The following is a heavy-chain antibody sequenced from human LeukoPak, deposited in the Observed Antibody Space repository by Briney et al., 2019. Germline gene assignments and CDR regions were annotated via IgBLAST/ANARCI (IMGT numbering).Heavy chain of an antibody. Sequence: SETLSLTCTVSGDSISRYYWTWNRQPPGKGLEWIGYIYYSGSTNYNPSLKSRVTISVDTSKNQFSLKLSSVTAADTAVYFCVRDLVATIDHYYYGMDVWGQGTTVTVSS. CDR1: GDSISRYY. CDR3: VRDLVATIDHYYYGMDV. CDR2: IYYSGST. V-gene: IGHV4-59*01. J-gene: IGHJ6*02. D-gene: IGHD5-12*01.